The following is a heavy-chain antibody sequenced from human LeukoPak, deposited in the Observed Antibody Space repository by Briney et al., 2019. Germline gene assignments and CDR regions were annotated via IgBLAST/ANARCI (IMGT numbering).Heavy chain of an antibody. Sequence: PGGSLRLSCAASVFTFSDAWMSWVRQAPGPGLGWVGHLGSETDGGTTDYAAPVKGRFTISRDDSKNTLYLQMNSLKNEDTAVYYCTTATFQWGQGTLVTVSS. CDR1: VFTFSDAW. D-gene: IGHD2/OR15-2a*01. V-gene: IGHV3-15*04. CDR2: LGSETDGGTT. CDR3: TTATFQ. J-gene: IGHJ1*01.